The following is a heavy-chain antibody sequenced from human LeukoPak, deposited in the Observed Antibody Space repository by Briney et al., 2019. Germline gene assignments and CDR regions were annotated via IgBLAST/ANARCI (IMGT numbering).Heavy chain of an antibody. Sequence: GGSLRLSCVASGITFSSSWMTWVRQAPGKGLEWVAVISYDGSKKYYADPVKGRFTISRDNSKNTLYLQMNSLGAEDTAVYYCAREEHSSRGRHYYYGMDVWGQGTTVTVSS. V-gene: IGHV3-30*03. J-gene: IGHJ6*02. CDR1: GITFSSSW. CDR2: ISYDGSKK. CDR3: AREEHSSRGRHYYYGMDV. D-gene: IGHD6-13*01.